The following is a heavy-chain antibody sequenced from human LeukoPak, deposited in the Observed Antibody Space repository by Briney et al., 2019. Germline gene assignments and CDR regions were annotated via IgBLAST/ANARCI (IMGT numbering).Heavy chain of an antibody. J-gene: IGHJ4*02. CDR1: GFPFSSYA. V-gene: IGHV3-23*01. CDR2: ISCSGGST. D-gene: IGHD3-9*01. Sequence: PGGSLVLSFAASGFPFSSYAMSWVRQAPVPGLGWVSAISCSGGSTYHADSVKGRFTISRDNSKNTLYLQMNSLRAEDTDVYYCATRGDILTGYPYYFDYWGQGTLVTVSS. CDR3: ATRGDILTGYPYYFDY.